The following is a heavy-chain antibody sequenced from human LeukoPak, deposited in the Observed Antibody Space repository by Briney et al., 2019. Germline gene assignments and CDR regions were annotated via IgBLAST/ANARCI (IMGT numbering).Heavy chain of an antibody. CDR3: ARGSPTYLEWLSTFAY. V-gene: IGHV4-61*02. J-gene: IGHJ4*02. D-gene: IGHD3-3*01. CDR1: VGSISSGSYY. CDR2: IYTRGST. Sequence: PSHTLSLTCTVSVGSISSGSYYGSCLRHPAGKGLEWIGRIYTRGSTNYNPSLKSRVTISVDTSKNQFSLKLSSVTAADTAVYYCARGSPTYLEWLSTFAYWGQGTLVTVSS.